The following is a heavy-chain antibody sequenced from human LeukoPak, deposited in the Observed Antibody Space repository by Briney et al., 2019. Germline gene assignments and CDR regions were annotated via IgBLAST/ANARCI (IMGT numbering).Heavy chain of an antibody. CDR3: ARGGFSSRTPIIDY. CDR1: GFTVSSNYM. Sequence: GSLRLSCAVSGFTVSSNYMSWVRQPPGKGLEWIGEIYHSGSTNYNPSLKSRVTISVDKSKNQFSLKLSSVTAADTAVYYCARGGFSSRTPIIDYWGQGTLVTVSS. V-gene: IGHV4-4*02. CDR2: IYHSGST. J-gene: IGHJ4*02. D-gene: IGHD6-13*01.